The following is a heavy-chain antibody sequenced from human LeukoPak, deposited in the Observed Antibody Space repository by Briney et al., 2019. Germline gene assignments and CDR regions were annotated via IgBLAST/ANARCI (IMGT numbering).Heavy chain of an antibody. CDR3: ASGDITGTTLGAFDI. CDR2: IYYSGST. CDR1: GGSISSGDYY. Sequence: SQTLSLTCSVSGGSISSGDYYWSWIRQPPGKGLESIGYIYYSGSTYYNPSLKSRVTISIDTSKNQFSLKLSSVTAADTAVYYCASGDITGTTLGAFDIWGQGTMVTVSS. J-gene: IGHJ3*02. V-gene: IGHV4-30-4*08. D-gene: IGHD1-20*01.